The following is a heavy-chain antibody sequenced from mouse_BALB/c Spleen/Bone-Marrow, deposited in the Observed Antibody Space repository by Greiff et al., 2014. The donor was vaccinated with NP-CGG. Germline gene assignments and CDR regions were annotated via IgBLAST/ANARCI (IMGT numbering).Heavy chain of an antibody. CDR2: IDPANGNT. V-gene: IGHV14-3*02. D-gene: IGHD1-1*01. Sequence: EVQLQESGAELVKPWASVKLSCTASGFNIKDTYMHWVKQRPEQGLEWIGRIDPANGNTKYDPKFQSKATITADTSSNTAYLQLSSLTSEDTAVYYCARYYYGSSYFDYWGQGTTLTVSS. J-gene: IGHJ2*01. CDR1: GFNIKDTY. CDR3: ARYYYGSSYFDY.